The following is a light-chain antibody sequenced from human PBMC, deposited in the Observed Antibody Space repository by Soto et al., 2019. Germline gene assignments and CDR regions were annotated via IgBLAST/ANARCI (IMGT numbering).Light chain of an antibody. CDR2: KSS. J-gene: IGKJ1*01. CDR3: QHYNSYSEA. V-gene: IGKV1-5*03. CDR1: QTIRSG. Sequence: DIQMTQSPSTLSGSLGDRVTITCRASQTIRSGLAWYQQKPGKAPKRLIYKSSTLKSGVPSRFSGSGSGTEFTLTISSLQPDDCATYYCQHYNSYSEAFGRGTKVDI.